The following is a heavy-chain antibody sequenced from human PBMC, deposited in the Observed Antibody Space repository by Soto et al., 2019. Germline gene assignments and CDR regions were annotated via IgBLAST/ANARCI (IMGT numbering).Heavy chain of an antibody. J-gene: IGHJ4*02. CDR3: AKGGRQWLVTSDFNY. CDR2: VSHDGRNT. Sequence: VQLVESGGGVVQPGRSLRLSCAASGFTFSDYAMHWVRQAPGKGLEWVAVVSHDGRNTHYADSVKGRFTISRDSSTNTVSLEMPSLRAEDTAVYYCAKGGRQWLVTSDFNYWGQGARVTVSS. CDR1: GFTFSDYA. D-gene: IGHD6-19*01. V-gene: IGHV3-30*18.